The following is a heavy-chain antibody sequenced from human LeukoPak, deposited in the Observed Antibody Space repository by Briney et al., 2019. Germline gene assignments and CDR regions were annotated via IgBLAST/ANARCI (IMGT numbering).Heavy chain of an antibody. CDR3: ARAGGGHDTGWGAFDI. Sequence: ASVKVSCKASGYTFTGYYIHWVRQAPGQGLEWMGWINPNTGGTSYAQKFQGRVTMTRDTSISTVYLELSRLTSDDTAVYRCARAGGGHDTGWGAFDIWGQGTVVTAS. V-gene: IGHV1-2*02. CDR2: INPNTGGT. D-gene: IGHD3-9*01. J-gene: IGHJ3*02. CDR1: GYTFTGYY.